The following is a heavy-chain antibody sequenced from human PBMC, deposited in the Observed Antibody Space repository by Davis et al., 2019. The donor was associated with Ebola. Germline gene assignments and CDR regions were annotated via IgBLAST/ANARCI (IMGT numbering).Heavy chain of an antibody. CDR1: GFTFSSYW. CDR3: AREQYCSSTSCYEVGWFDP. V-gene: IGHV3-74*01. D-gene: IGHD2-2*01. Sequence: GESLKISCAASGFTFSSYWMHWVRQAPGKGLVWVSRINSDGSSTSYADSVKGRFTISRDNAKNTLYLQMNSLRAEDTAVYYCAREQYCSSTSCYEVGWFDPWGQGTLVTVSS. CDR2: INSDGSST. J-gene: IGHJ5*02.